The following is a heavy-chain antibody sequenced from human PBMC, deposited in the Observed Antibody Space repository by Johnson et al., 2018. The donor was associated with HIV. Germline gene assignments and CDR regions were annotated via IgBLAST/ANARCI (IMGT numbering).Heavy chain of an antibody. J-gene: IGHJ3*02. CDR2: IRYDGNTT. V-gene: IGHV3-30*02. Sequence: VQLVEAGGGAVRPRESLRLSSTASRLTRRSSGMNWVRPAPGKGLEWVSFIRYDGNTTYYPASVQGRLTVSRDNSKNTLYLQMNSLRTEDTAVYYCARAGRFTMIQGAFDIWGQGTMVTVSS. CDR3: ARAGRFTMIQGAFDI. D-gene: IGHD3-22*01. CDR1: RLTRRSSG.